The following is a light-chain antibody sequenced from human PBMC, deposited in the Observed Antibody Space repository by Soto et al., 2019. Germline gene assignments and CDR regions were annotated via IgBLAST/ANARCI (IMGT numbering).Light chain of an antibody. V-gene: IGLV1-44*01. CDR1: SSNIGSNT. J-gene: IGLJ2*01. Sequence: QAVVTQPPSASGTPGQRVTISCSGSSSNIGSNTVNWYHQLPGTAPKLLIYGNSQRPSGVTDRFSGSKSGTSASLAISGLQSEDEADYYCAAWDDSLNGVVFGGGTQLTVL. CDR3: AAWDDSLNGVV. CDR2: GNS.